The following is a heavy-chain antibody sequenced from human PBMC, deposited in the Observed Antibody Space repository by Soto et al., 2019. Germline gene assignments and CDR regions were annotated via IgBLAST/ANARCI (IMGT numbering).Heavy chain of an antibody. V-gene: IGHV1-69*01. CDR3: ARSYDILTGYHYYYGMDV. CDR1: EGTFSSYA. Sequence: QVQLVQSGAEVKKPGSSVKVSCKASEGTFSSYAISWVRQAPGQGLEWMGGIIPIFGTANYAQKFQGRVTITADESTSTAYMELSSLRSEDTAVYYCARSYDILTGYHYYYGMDVWGQGTTVTVSS. J-gene: IGHJ6*02. D-gene: IGHD3-9*01. CDR2: IIPIFGTA.